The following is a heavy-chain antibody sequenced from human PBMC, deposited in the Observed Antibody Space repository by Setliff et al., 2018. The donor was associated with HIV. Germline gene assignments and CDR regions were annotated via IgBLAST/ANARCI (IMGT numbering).Heavy chain of an antibody. CDR2: INPNSGGT. CDR3: ARVRTYSDFYYPAPIPSYYFDF. D-gene: IGHD1-26*01. J-gene: IGHJ4*02. Sequence: ASVKVSCKASGYTFTGYYMHWVRQAPGQGLEWMGWINPNSGGTNYAQKFQGRVTMTRDTSISPAYMELSRLRSDDTAVYYCARVRTYSDFYYPAPIPSYYFDFWGQGSLVTVSS. V-gene: IGHV1-2*02. CDR1: GYTFTGYY.